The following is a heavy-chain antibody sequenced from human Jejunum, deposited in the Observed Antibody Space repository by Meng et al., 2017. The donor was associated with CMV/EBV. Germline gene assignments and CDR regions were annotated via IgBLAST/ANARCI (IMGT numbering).Heavy chain of an antibody. CDR2: ISSSSTYI. CDR3: ARDTSPTYYYDSRSYDS. D-gene: IGHD3-22*01. V-gene: IGHV3-21*01. J-gene: IGHJ4*02. Sequence: FSGYNMTWVRQAPGKGLEWISSISSSSTYIYYADSVKGRFTMSRDNAKSSLYLQMNNLRVEDTAVYYCARDTSPTYYYDSRSYDSWGQGTLVTVSS. CDR1: FSGYN.